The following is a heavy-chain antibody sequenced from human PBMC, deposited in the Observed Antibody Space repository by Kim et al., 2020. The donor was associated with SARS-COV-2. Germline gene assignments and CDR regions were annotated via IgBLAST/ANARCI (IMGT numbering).Heavy chain of an antibody. CDR1: RFTFSNYQ. D-gene: IGHD6-13*01. CDR2: ISSSGSTT. J-gene: IGHJ4*02. Sequence: GGSLRLSCAGSRFTFSNYQMNWVRQAPGKGLEWVSYISSSGSTTYYADSVKGRFTISRDNANNSLYLQMNSLRAEDTAVYYCARVYHSSSWYGVDYWGQGTLVTVSS. CDR3: ARVYHSSSWYGVDY. V-gene: IGHV3-48*03.